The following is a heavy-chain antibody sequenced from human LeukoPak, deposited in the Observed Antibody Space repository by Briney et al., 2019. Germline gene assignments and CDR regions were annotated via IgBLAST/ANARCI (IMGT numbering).Heavy chain of an antibody. J-gene: IGHJ4*02. V-gene: IGHV3-23*01. D-gene: IGHD2-21*01. CDR1: GFSFNTYA. CDR2: ISGSGGST. Sequence: GALRLSCAVSGFSFNTYAMNWVRQAPGKGLEWVSAISGSGGSTYYADSVKGRFTISRDNSKNTLYLQMNSLRAEDTAVYYCAKESYQLRAPLSVNWGQGTLVTVSS. CDR3: AKESYQLRAPLSVN.